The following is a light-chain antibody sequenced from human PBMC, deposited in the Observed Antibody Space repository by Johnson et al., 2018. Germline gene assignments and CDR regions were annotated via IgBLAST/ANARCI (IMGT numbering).Light chain of an antibody. CDR2: ENN. J-gene: IGLJ1*01. Sequence: QSVLTQPPSVSAAPGQKVTISCSGSSSNIGNNYVSWYQQLPGSAPKLLIYENNKRPSGIPDRFSGSKSGPSATLGITGLQTGAEAHYYCGTWDSSLSAGNGFGTGTKVTFL. V-gene: IGLV1-51*02. CDR1: SSNIGNNY. CDR3: GTWDSSLSAGNG.